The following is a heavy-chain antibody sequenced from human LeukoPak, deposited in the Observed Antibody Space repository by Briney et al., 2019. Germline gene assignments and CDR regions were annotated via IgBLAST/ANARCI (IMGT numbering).Heavy chain of an antibody. CDR1: GGSISSGDYY. J-gene: IGHJ6*02. CDR2: IYYSGST. D-gene: IGHD6-6*01. Sequence: PSETLSLTCTVSGGSISSGDYYWSWIRQPPGKGLEWIGYIYYSGSTYYNPSLKSRVTISVDTSKNQFSLKLSSVTAADTAVYYCARASIAASYYYYGMDVWGQGTTVTVS. CDR3: ARASIAASYYYYGMDV. V-gene: IGHV4-30-4*01.